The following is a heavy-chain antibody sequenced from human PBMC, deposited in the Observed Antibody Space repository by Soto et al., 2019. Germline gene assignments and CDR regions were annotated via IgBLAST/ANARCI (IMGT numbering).Heavy chain of an antibody. D-gene: IGHD6-19*01. Sequence: EVQLVESGGGLVQPGGSLRLSCAASGFPFSSYWMHWVRQAPGKGLVWVSRINTDGSATAYADSVRGRFTISRDNAKNTLYLQMNTLRAEDTGVYYCSKVHGSGSASLDYWGQGTLVTVSS. J-gene: IGHJ4*02. CDR1: GFPFSSYW. CDR3: SKVHGSGSASLDY. CDR2: INTDGSAT. V-gene: IGHV3-74*01.